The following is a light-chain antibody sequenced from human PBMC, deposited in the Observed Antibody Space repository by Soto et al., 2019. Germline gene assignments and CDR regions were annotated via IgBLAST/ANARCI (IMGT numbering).Light chain of an antibody. V-gene: IGKV3-20*01. CDR1: QTVRNNY. J-gene: IGKJ4*01. CDR2: DAS. CDR3: QQFSIYPHT. Sequence: EIVMTQCPGPLSLSPGERATLSCRSSQTVRNNYLAWYHQKPGQAPRLLIYDASSRATGIPDRFSGGGSGTDFTLTISRLEPEDFAVYYCQQFSIYPHTFGGGTKVDI.